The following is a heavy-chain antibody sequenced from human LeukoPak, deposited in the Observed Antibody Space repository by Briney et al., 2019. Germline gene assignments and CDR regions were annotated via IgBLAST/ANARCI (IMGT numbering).Heavy chain of an antibody. V-gene: IGHV4-34*01. Sequence: SETLSLTCAVYGGSFNGYYWSWIRQPPGKGLEWIGEINHSGSTNYNPSLKSRVTISVDMSKNQFSLKLSSVTAADTAVYYCARNHYYDTSGYYPLDYWGQGTLVTVSS. CDR2: INHSGST. CDR3: ARNHYYDTSGYYPLDY. J-gene: IGHJ4*02. CDR1: GGSFNGYY. D-gene: IGHD3-22*01.